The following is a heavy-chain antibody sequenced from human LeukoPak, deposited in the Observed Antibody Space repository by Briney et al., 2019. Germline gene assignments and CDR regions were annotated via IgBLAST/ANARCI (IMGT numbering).Heavy chain of an antibody. CDR3: ARGITWSDRMAFDI. J-gene: IGHJ3*02. V-gene: IGHV1-69*05. CDR2: IIPIFGTA. Sequence: SVKVSCKASGGTFSSYAISWVRQAPGQGLEWMGGIIPIFGTANYAQKFQGRVTITTDESTSTAYMELSSLRSEDTAVYYCARGITWSDRMAFDIWGQGTMVTVSS. CDR1: GGTFSSYA. D-gene: IGHD3-16*01.